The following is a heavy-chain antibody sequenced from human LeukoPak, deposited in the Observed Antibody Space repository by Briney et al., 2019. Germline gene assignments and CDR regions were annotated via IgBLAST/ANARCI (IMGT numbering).Heavy chain of an antibody. V-gene: IGHV4-4*07. J-gene: IGHJ5*02. CDR3: ARDVTTVTSNWFDP. D-gene: IGHD4-17*01. CDR2: IYTSGST. Sequence: SETLSLTCTVSGGSTSGYYWSWIRQPAGKGLEWIGRIYTSGSTNYNPSLKSRVTMSVDTSKNQFSLKLSSVTAADTAVYYCARDVTTVTSNWFDPRGQGTLVTVSS. CDR1: GGSTSGYY.